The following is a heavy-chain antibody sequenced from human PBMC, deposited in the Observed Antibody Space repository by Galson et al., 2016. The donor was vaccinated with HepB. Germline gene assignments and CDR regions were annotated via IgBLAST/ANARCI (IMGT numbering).Heavy chain of an antibody. CDR2: TYYRSKWYN. CDR1: GDSVSSNSAA. V-gene: IGHV6-1*01. J-gene: IGHJ4*02. CDR3: ARDTVRSGWYLFYFDY. Sequence: CAISGDSVSSNSAAWNWIRQSQSRGLEWLGRTYYRSKWYNEYAVSVKSRITIKSDTSKNQLSLQLNSVTPDDTAVYYCARDTVRSGWYLFYFDYWGQGTLVTVSS. D-gene: IGHD6-19*01.